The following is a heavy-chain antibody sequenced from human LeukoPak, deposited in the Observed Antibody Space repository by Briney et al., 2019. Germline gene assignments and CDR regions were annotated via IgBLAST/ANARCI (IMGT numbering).Heavy chain of an antibody. CDR2: ISGSGGST. J-gene: IGHJ6*02. D-gene: IGHD3-3*01. CDR1: GFTFSSHA. CDR3: AKAPNGHDFWSGHYYYYYGMDV. V-gene: IGHV3-23*01. Sequence: GGSLRLSCAASGFTFSSHAMSWVRQAPGKGLEWVSAISGSGGSTYHADSVKGRFTISRDNSKTTLYLQMNSLRAEDTAVYYCAKAPNGHDFWSGHYYYYYGMDVWGQGTTVTVSS.